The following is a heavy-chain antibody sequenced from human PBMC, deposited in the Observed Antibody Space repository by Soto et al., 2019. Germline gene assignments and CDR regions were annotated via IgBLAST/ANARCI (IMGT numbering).Heavy chain of an antibody. D-gene: IGHD1-26*01. J-gene: IGHJ4*02. CDR1: GGTFSSYA. V-gene: IGHV1-69*06. CDR3: ARERGVGATLFDY. CDR2: IIPIFGTA. Sequence: SVKVSCKASGGTFSSYAISWVRQAPGQGLEWMGGIIPIFGTANYAQKFQGRVTITADKSTSTAYMELSSLRPEDTAVYYCARERGVGATLFDYWGQGTLVTVSS.